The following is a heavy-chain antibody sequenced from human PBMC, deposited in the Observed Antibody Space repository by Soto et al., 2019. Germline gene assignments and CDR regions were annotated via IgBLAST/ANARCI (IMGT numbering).Heavy chain of an antibody. J-gene: IGHJ4*02. CDR1: GFTVSSNY. Sequence: GGSLRLSCAASGFTVSSNYMSWVRQAPGKGLEWVSVIYSGGSTYYADSVKGRFTISRDNSKNTLYLHMNSLRAEDTAVYYWAREARGLAVAGTGWGPFDYWGQGTLVTVSS. D-gene: IGHD6-19*01. CDR2: IYSGGST. CDR3: AREARGLAVAGTGWGPFDY. V-gene: IGHV3-66*01.